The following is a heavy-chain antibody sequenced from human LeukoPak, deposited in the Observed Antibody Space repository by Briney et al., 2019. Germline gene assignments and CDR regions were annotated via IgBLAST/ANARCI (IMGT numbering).Heavy chain of an antibody. CDR1: GFTFSSYW. J-gene: IGHJ4*02. Sequence: GGSLRLSCAVSGFTFSSYWMSWVRQVPGKGLEWVANIKQDGSEKYYVDSVKGRFTISRDNAKNSLYLQMNSLRAEDTAVYYCARVSGVTAISNWGQGTLVTVSS. CDR2: IKQDGSEK. CDR3: ARVSGVTAISN. V-gene: IGHV3-7*01. D-gene: IGHD2-21*02.